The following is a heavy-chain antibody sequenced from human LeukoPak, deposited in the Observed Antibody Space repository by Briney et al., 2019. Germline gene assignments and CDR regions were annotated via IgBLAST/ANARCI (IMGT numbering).Heavy chain of an antibody. V-gene: IGHV3-7*01. J-gene: IGHJ4*02. CDR1: GFTFSHYW. Sequence: GGSLRFSCAASGFTFSHYWMTWVRQAPGKGLEWVAHINQDGSEEHYMDSVKARFTISRDNAKNSLSLQMNSLRAEDTAVYYCVRDGGVSGYDLLDYWGQGTLVTVSS. CDR2: INQDGSEE. CDR3: VRDGGVSGYDLLDY. D-gene: IGHD5-12*01.